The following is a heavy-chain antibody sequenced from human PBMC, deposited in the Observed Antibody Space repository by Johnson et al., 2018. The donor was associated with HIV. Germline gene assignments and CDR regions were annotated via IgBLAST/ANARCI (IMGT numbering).Heavy chain of an antibody. J-gene: IGHJ3*02. CDR3: ARVSTTVTTGGAFDI. CDR1: GFTFDDYG. Sequence: QVQLVESGGGVVRPGGSQRLFCEASGFTFDDYGMSWVRQAPGKGLEWVAFIRDDGSNEDYADSVKGRFTISRDNAKNSLYLQMNSLRADDTAGYYCARVSTTVTTGGAFDIWGQGKMVTGSS. V-gene: IGHV3-30*02. CDR2: IRDDGSNE. D-gene: IGHD4-17*01.